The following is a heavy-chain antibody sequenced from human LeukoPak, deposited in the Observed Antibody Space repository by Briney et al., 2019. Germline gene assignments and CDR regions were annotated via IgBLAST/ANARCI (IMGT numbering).Heavy chain of an antibody. Sequence: SVTVSCKASGGTFSSYAISWVRQAPGQGLEWMGGIIPIFGTANYAQKFQGRVTITADESTSTAYMELSSLRSEDTAVYYCARSPGGGSYHSNWGQGTLVTVSS. CDR2: IIPIFGTA. CDR3: ARSPGGGSYHSN. V-gene: IGHV1-69*13. D-gene: IGHD1-26*01. CDR1: GGTFSSYA. J-gene: IGHJ4*02.